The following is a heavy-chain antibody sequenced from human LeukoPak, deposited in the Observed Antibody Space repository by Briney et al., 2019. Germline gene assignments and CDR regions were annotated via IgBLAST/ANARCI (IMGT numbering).Heavy chain of an antibody. J-gene: IGHJ4*02. CDR2: IGGSGSRT. CDR1: GFTFSSYA. D-gene: IGHD6-19*01. V-gene: IGHV3-23*01. CDR3: AKDQGRETSGYSSGWPFDY. Sequence: QSGGSLRLSCAASGFTFSSYAMSWVRQAPGKSLEWVSGIGGSGSRTYYADSVEGRFTISRDNSKNTLYLQMNSLRAEDTAVYYCAKDQGRETSGYSSGWPFDYWGQGTLVTVSS.